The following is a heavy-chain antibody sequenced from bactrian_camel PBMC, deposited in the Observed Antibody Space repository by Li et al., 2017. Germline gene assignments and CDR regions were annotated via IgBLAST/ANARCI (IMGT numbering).Heavy chain of an antibody. CDR3: AAADPAGDCDSASEYNY. V-gene: IGHV3S40*01. D-gene: IGHD4*01. CDR2: VDSGGGRT. J-gene: IGHJ4*01. CDR1: GFTFSDYG. Sequence: VQLVESGGALVQPGGSLRLSCAASGFTFSDYGMSWVRQAPGKGLEWVSGVDSGGGRTYYVDSVKGRFTISRDNAKNTLYLQLDSLKSEDTAMYYCAAADPAGDCDSASEYNYWGRGTQVTVS.